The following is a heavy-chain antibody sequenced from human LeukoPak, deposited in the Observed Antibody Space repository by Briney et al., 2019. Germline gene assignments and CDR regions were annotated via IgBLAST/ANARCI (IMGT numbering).Heavy chain of an antibody. CDR1: GGSISTYY. V-gene: IGHV4-59*08. CDR3: ARRMYYYDSSGYGGYWLDP. D-gene: IGHD3-22*01. J-gene: IGHJ5*02. CDR2: IIYNGRT. Sequence: PSETLSLTCTVSGGSISTYYWTWIRQPPGKGLEWIGYIIYNGRTDYNPSLKSRVTISVDTSKNQFSLKLSSVTAADTAVYYCARRMYYYDSSGYGGYWLDPWGQGTLVTVSS.